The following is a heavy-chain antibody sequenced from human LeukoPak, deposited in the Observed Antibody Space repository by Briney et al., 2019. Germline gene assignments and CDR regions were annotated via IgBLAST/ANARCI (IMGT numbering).Heavy chain of an antibody. CDR1: GLTFSSYW. CDR3: ADIPIS. CDR2: IKQDGSEK. V-gene: IGHV3-7*01. Sequence: GGSLRLSCAASGLTFSSYWMSWVRQAPGKGLEWVANIKQDGSEKYYVDSVKGRFTISRDNAKNSLYLQMNSLRAEDTAVYYCADIPISWGQGTLVTVSS. J-gene: IGHJ4*02. D-gene: IGHD2-2*02.